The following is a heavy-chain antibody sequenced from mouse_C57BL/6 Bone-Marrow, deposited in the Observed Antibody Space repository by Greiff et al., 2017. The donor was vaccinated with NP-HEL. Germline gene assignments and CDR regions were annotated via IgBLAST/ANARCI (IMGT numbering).Heavy chain of an antibody. CDR3: ARYFYYGNYVD. CDR2: IYPRSGNT. V-gene: IGHV1-81*01. D-gene: IGHD2-1*01. CDR1: GYTFTSYG. J-gene: IGHJ3*01. Sequence: VKLVESGAELARPGASVKLSCKASGYTFTSYGISWVKQRTGQGLEWIGEIYPRSGNTYYNEKFKGKATLTADKSSSTAYMELRSLTSEDSAVYFCARYFYYGNYVDWGQGTLVTVSA.